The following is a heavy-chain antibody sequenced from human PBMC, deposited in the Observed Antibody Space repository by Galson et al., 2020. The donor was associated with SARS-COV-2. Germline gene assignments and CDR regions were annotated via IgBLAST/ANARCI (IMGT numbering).Heavy chain of an antibody. J-gene: IGHJ5*02. Sequence: ASETLSLTCTVSGGSVSSGLYYWSWVRQRPGKGLEWIGYISSHNASTEYNPSLKSRVSLSVDTSKNQFSLKLHSVTAADTAVYYCARGEGRSTLGRGVIIGFDPWGQGTLGSVSS. CDR1: GGSVSSGLYY. CDR2: ISSHNAST. V-gene: IGHV4-31*03. CDR3: ARGEGRSTLGRGVIIGFDP. D-gene: IGHD3-10*01.